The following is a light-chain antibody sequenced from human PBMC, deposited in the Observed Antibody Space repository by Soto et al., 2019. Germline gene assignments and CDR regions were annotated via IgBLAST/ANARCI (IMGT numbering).Light chain of an antibody. CDR1: SSDVGAYNY. Sequence: QSALTQPPSASGSPGQSVTISCTGTSSDVGAYNYVSWYQQHAGKAPKLVIYEVTKRPSGVPDRFSGSKSANTASVTVSGLQAEDEADYYCSSFASSNTWVFGGGTKGTVL. J-gene: IGLJ3*02. V-gene: IGLV2-8*01. CDR3: SSFASSNTWV. CDR2: EVT.